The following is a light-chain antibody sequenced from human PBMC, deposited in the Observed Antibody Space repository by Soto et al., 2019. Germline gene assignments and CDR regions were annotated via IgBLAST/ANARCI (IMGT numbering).Light chain of an antibody. V-gene: IGKV3-15*01. Sequence: EIVLTQSPGTLSLSPGERAPLSCRASLSVSINLAWYQQKTGQAPRLLIYGASTRATGIPARFSGSASGTKVTLTISSLQSEDGAVYYGQQYDNWPRPFGQGTKVDIK. CDR2: GAS. CDR3: QQYDNWPRP. J-gene: IGKJ1*01. CDR1: LSVSIN.